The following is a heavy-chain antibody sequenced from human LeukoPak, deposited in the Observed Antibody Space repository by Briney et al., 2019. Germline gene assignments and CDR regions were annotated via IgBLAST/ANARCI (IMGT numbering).Heavy chain of an antibody. V-gene: IGHV1-69*05. CDR2: IIPVFGTA. D-gene: IGHD2-2*01. CDR1: GGTFSSYA. Sequence: ASVKVSFKASGGTFSSYAISWARQAPGQGLEWMGGIIPVFGTANYAQKFQGRVTITTDESTSTAYMELSSLRSEDTAVYYCAIHQEVYWYFDLWGRGTLVTVSS. CDR3: AIHQEVYWYFDL. J-gene: IGHJ2*01.